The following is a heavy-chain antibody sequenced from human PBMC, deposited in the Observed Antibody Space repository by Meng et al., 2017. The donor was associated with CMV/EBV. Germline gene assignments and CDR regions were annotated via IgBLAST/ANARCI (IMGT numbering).Heavy chain of an antibody. CDR3: ARDSDYYDFWSGNPLLDY. V-gene: IGHV3-21*01. CDR2: ISSSSSYI. Sequence: GESLKISCAASGFTFSSYSMNWVRQAPGKGLEWVSSISSSSSYIYYADSVKGRFTISRDNAKNSLYLQMNSLRAEHTAVYYCARDSDYYDFWSGNPLLDYWGQGTLVTVSS. J-gene: IGHJ4*02. CDR1: GFTFSSYS. D-gene: IGHD3-3*01.